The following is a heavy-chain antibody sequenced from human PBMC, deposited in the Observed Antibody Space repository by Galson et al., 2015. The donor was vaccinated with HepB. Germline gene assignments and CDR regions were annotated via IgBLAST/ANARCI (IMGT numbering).Heavy chain of an antibody. CDR2: IYPANGDT. Sequence: SVKVSCKASGYKFTGYLIQWVRQAPGQRPEWMGWIYPANGDTSYSQRLQGRVAITSDTSATTTYMELSGLRSEDTAFYYCARRNIAPPGTLHRVIYGLDVWGQGTTVLVSS. D-gene: IGHD1/OR15-1a*01. CDR1: GYKFTGYL. CDR3: ARRNIAPPGTLHRVIYGLDV. V-gene: IGHV1-3*01. J-gene: IGHJ6*02.